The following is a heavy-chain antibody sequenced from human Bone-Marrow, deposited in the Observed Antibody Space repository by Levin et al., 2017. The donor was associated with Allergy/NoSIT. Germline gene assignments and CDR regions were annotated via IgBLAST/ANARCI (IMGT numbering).Heavy chain of an antibody. V-gene: IGHV3-33*01. CDR1: GFTFSSYC. D-gene: IGHD6-19*01. Sequence: GGSLRLSCAASGFTFSSYCMHWVRQAPGKGLEWVAVIWYDGSNKYYADSVKGRFTISRDNSKNTLYLQMNSLRAEDTDVDYCARVTQQGLVYDYWGQGTLVTVSS. J-gene: IGHJ4*02. CDR3: ARVTQQGLVYDY. CDR2: IWYDGSNK.